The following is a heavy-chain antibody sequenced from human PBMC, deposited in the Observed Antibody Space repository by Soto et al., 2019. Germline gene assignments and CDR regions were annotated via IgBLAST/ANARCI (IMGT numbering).Heavy chain of an antibody. Sequence: EVQLEESGGGLVQPGGSLRLSCAASGFGFSYYSMNWVRQAPGKGLEWVSYISSSSSLIYYADSVKGRFSISRDNGKNSLYLQMNRLRAEDTAVYYCARGRGSCSGATCYYSDYWGQGALVTVSS. CDR3: ARGRGSCSGATCYYSDY. CDR1: GFGFSYYS. D-gene: IGHD2-15*01. J-gene: IGHJ4*02. V-gene: IGHV3-48*01. CDR2: ISSSSSLI.